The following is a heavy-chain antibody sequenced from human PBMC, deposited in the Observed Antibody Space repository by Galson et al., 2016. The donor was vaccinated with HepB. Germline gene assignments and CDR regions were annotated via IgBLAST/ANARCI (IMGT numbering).Heavy chain of an antibody. J-gene: IGHJ4*02. Sequence: SLRLSCAASGFRFSSYVMSWVRQAPGKGLEWVSGISGSGGSTYYADSVKGRFTISRDSSKNTLYPQMNSLRVEDTAIYYCAKTQAGTAQGSDYWGQGALVTVSS. D-gene: IGHD3-10*01. CDR3: AKTQAGTAQGSDY. CDR1: GFRFSSYV. CDR2: ISGSGGST. V-gene: IGHV3-23*01.